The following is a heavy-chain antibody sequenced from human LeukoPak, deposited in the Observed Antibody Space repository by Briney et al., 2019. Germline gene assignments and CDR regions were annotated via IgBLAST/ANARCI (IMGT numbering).Heavy chain of an antibody. J-gene: IGHJ1*01. CDR2: IGTNEQRT. V-gene: IGHV3-23*01. CDR1: GFTFSRYA. D-gene: IGHD6-19*01. CDR3: AKDLDSTDLYDNAD. Sequence: PGGSLRLSCVASGFTFSRYAMNWVRQTPGKGLEWVSLIGTNEQRTHYADSMKGRFTISRDNSKNTLFLQMNSLRAEDTAVYYCAKDLDSTDLYDNADWGQGTLVTVSS.